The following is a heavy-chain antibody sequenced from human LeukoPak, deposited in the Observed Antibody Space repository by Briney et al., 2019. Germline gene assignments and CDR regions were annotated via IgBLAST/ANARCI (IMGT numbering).Heavy chain of an antibody. Sequence: PSETLSLTCTVSGGSISIYYWSWIRQPAGKGLEWIGHIYTSGSTNYNPSLKSRVTMSIDTSKNQFSLKLSSVTAADTAVYYCARRQLVRVKWFDPWGQGTLVTVSS. D-gene: IGHD6-13*01. CDR2: IYTSGST. V-gene: IGHV4-4*07. CDR1: GGSISIYY. CDR3: ARRQLVRVKWFDP. J-gene: IGHJ5*02.